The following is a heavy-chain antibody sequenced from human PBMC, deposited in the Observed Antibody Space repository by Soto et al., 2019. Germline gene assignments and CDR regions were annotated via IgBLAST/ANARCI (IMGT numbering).Heavy chain of an antibody. CDR3: ARELSGSYQWLDS. D-gene: IGHD1-26*01. V-gene: IGHV4-34*01. Sequence: SETLSLTCAVYCGYFSGYYCSWIRQHPGKGLEWIGEINHSGSTNYNPSLKSRVTISVDTSKNQFSLKLSSVTAADTVFFYCARELSGSYQWLDSWGQGTLVTVSS. J-gene: IGHJ5*01. CDR2: INHSGST. CDR1: CGYFSGYY.